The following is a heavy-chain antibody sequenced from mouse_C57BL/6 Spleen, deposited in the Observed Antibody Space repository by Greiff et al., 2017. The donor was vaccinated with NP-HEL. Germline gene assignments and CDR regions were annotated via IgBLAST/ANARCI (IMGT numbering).Heavy chain of an antibody. CDR1: GYTFTSYW. Sequence: QVQLQQPGAELVRPGSSVKLSCKASGYTFTSYWMHWVKQRPIQGLEWIGNIDPSDSETHYNHKFKDKATLTVDKSSSTAYMQLSSLTSEDSAVYYCARLYRGYFDVWGTGTTVTVSS. CDR2: IDPSDSET. J-gene: IGHJ1*03. D-gene: IGHD2-1*01. V-gene: IGHV1-52*01. CDR3: ARLYRGYFDV.